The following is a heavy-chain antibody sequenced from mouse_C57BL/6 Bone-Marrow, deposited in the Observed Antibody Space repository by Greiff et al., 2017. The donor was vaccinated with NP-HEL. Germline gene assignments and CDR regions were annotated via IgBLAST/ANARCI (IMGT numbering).Heavy chain of an antibody. CDR3: ASPLYYYGSSEWYFDV. CDR1: GYTFTDHT. J-gene: IGHJ1*03. CDR2: IYPRDGST. V-gene: IGHV1-78*01. D-gene: IGHD1-1*01. Sequence: QVQLQQSDAELVKPGASVKISCKVSGYTFTDHTIHWMKQRPEQGLEWIGYIYPRDGSTKYNEKFKGKATLTADKSSSTAYMQLNSLTSEDSAVYFCASPLYYYGSSEWYFDVWGTGTTVTVSS.